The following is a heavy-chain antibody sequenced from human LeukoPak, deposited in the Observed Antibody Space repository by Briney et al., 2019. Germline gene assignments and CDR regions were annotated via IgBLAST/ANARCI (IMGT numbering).Heavy chain of an antibody. CDR3: AKRWLEYDAFDI. CDR2: ISYDGSNK. V-gene: IGHV3-30*18. CDR1: GFTFDDYG. D-gene: IGHD3-22*01. J-gene: IGHJ3*02. Sequence: GGSLRLSCAASGFTFDDYGMSWVRQAPGKGLEWVAVISYDGSNKYYADSVKGRFTISRDNSKNTLYLQMNSLRAEDTAVYYCAKRWLEYDAFDIWGQGTMVTVSS.